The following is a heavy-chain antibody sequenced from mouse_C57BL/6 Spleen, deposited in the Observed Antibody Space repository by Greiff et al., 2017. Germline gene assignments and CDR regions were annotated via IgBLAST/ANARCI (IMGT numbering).Heavy chain of an antibody. Sequence: QVQLQQSGAELARPGASVKLSCKASGYTFTSYGISWVKQRTGQGLEWIGEIYPRSGNTYYNEKFKGKATLTADKSSSTAYMELRSLTSADSAVYFCAREGYHWYFDVWGTGTTVTVSS. D-gene: IGHD2-2*01. CDR1: GYTFTSYG. CDR3: AREGYHWYFDV. CDR2: IYPRSGNT. V-gene: IGHV1-81*01. J-gene: IGHJ1*03.